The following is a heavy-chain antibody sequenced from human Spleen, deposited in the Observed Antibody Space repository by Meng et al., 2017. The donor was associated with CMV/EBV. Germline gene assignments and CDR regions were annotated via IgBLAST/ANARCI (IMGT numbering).Heavy chain of an antibody. J-gene: IGHJ3*02. CDR3: AREVGASTDGDAFDI. V-gene: IGHV3-48*03. CDR2: ISSSGSTI. CDR1: GFTFSSYE. D-gene: IGHD1-26*01. Sequence: LKISCAASGFTFSSYEMNWVRQAPGKGLEWVSYISSSGSTIYYADSVKGRFTISRDNAKNSLYLQMNSLRAEDTAVYYCAREVGASTDGDAFDIWGQGTMVTVSS.